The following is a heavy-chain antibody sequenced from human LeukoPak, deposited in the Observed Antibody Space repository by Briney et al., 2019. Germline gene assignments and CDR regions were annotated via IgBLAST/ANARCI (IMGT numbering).Heavy chain of an antibody. CDR3: ARDVLYCSGGSCPHWFDP. D-gene: IGHD2-15*01. V-gene: IGHV4-59*01. CDR1: GGSISSYY. J-gene: IGHJ5*02. CDR2: IYYSGST. Sequence: PSETLSLTCTVSGGSISSYYWSWIRQPPGKGLEWIGYIYYSGSTNYNPSLKSRVTISVDTSKNQFSLKLSSVTAADTAVYYCARDVLYCSGGSCPHWFDPWGQGTLVTVSS.